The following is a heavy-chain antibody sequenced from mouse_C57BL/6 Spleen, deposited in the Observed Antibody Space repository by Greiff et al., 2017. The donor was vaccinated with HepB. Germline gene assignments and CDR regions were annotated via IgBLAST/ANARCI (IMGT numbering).Heavy chain of an antibody. V-gene: IGHV1-81*01. Sequence: QVQLQQSGAELARPGASVKLSCKASGYTFTSYGISWVKQRTGQGLEWIGEIYPRSGNTYYNEKFKGKATLTDDKSSSTAYLELRSLTSEDSAVYFCARSGGYGYDVGAWFAYWGQGTLVTVSA. CDR1: GYTFTSYG. CDR2: IYPRSGNT. D-gene: IGHD2-2*01. CDR3: ARSGGYGYDVGAWFAY. J-gene: IGHJ3*01.